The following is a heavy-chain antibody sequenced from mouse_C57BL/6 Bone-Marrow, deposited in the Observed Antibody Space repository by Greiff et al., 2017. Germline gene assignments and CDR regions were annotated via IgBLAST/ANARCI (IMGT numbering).Heavy chain of an antibody. D-gene: IGHD1-1*01. CDR1: GYSFTHFW. J-gene: IGHJ2*01. CDR2: IHPSASET. Sequence: VQLQQPGAELVRPGTSVKLSCKASGYSFTHFWMNWVKQRHGQVLEWLAMIHPSASETRLNQKFKDRAKLTVDKSSNPAYMQLASPTSEDSALYYCARTLYGSRNYFDYWGQGTALTVSS. V-gene: IGHV1-74*01. CDR3: ARTLYGSRNYFDY.